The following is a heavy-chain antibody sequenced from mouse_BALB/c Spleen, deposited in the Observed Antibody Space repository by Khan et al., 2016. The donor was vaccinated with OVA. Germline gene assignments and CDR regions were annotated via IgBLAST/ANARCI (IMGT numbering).Heavy chain of an antibody. CDR3: ARDGSRYNYAMDY. V-gene: IGHV3-2*02. CDR2: ISSSGST. J-gene: IGHJ4*01. D-gene: IGHD2-3*01. CDR1: GYSITRDYA. Sequence: EVQLQESGPGLVKPSQSLSLTCTVTGYSITRDYAWNWIRQFPGNKLEWMGYISSSGSTNYNPALKSRISITRDTSKNPFFLQLNSVTTEDTATYYCARDGSRYNYAMDYWGQGTSVTVSS.